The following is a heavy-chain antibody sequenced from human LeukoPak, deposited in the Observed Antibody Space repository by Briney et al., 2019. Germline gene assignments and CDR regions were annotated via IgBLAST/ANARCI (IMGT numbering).Heavy chain of an antibody. CDR1: GYSFTSYW. D-gene: IGHD1-26*01. Sequence: GESLKISCKGSGYSFTSYWIGWVRQMPGKGLEWMGIIYPDDSSTRYNPSFQGQVTFSADKSINTAYLLWSSLEAADTAMYYCARHFTGGDGFDISGQGTKVIVSS. CDR3: ARHFTGGDGFDI. J-gene: IGHJ3*02. V-gene: IGHV5-51*01. CDR2: IYPDDSST.